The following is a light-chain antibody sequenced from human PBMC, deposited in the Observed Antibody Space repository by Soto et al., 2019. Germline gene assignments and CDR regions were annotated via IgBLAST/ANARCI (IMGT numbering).Light chain of an antibody. Sequence: EIVLTQSPATLSLSPGERATLSCRASQSVSAYFAWYQQKTGQAPSLLIYDASKRATGSPARFSGRWSGTDFTLTISSLEPEDLAVYYCKQCNNWHPEVTFGGGTKVEIK. V-gene: IGKV3-11*01. J-gene: IGKJ4*01. CDR1: QSVSAY. CDR3: KQCNNWHPEVT. CDR2: DAS.